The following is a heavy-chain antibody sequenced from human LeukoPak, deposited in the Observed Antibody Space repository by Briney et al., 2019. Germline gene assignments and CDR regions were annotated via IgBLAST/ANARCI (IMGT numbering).Heavy chain of an antibody. CDR1: GFTFSSYS. V-gene: IGHV3-30*03. CDR3: ASWGYDSSGTFDY. Sequence: GGSLRLSCAASGFTFSSYSMNWVRQAPGKGLEWVAVISYDGSNKYYADSVKGRFTISRDNSKNTLYLQMNSLRAEDTAVYYCASWGYDSSGTFDYWGQGTLVTVSS. CDR2: ISYDGSNK. J-gene: IGHJ4*02. D-gene: IGHD3-22*01.